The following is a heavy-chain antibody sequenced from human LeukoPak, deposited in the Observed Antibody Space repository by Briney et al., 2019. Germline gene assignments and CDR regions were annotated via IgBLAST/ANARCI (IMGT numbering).Heavy chain of an antibody. CDR1: GYTLTELS. Sequence: GASVKVSCKVSGYTLTELSMHWVRQAPGKGLEWMGGFDPEDGETIYAQKFQGRVTMTEDTSTDTAYMELSSLRSEDTAVYYCAIAKQWLGSFDYWGQGTLVTVSS. CDR2: FDPEDGET. J-gene: IGHJ4*02. CDR3: AIAKQWLGSFDY. D-gene: IGHD6-19*01. V-gene: IGHV1-24*01.